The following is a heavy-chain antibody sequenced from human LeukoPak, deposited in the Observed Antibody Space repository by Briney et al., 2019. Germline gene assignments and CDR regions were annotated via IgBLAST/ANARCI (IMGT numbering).Heavy chain of an antibody. CDR3: ASRQVYNWFDP. CDR1: GGSFSGYY. Sequence: SETLSLTCAVYGGSFSGYYWSWIRQPPGKGLEWIGEINHSGSTNYNPSLKSRVTISVDTSKNQFSLKLSSVTAADTAVYYCASRQVYNWFDPWGQGTLVTVSS. CDR2: INHSGST. V-gene: IGHV4-34*01. J-gene: IGHJ5*02. D-gene: IGHD6-6*01.